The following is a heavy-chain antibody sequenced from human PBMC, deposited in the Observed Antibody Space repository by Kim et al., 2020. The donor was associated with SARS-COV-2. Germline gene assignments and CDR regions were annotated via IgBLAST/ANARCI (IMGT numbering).Heavy chain of an antibody. D-gene: IGHD3-3*01. J-gene: IGHJ6*02. Sequence: GGSLRLSCAASGFTFSSYAMSWVRQAPGKGLEWVSAISGSGGSTYYADSVKGRFTISRDNSKNTLYLQMNSLRAEDTAVYYCAKFPYYDFWSGYEDYYGMDVWGQGTTVTVSS. CDR2: ISGSGGST. V-gene: IGHV3-23*01. CDR3: AKFPYYDFWSGYEDYYGMDV. CDR1: GFTFSSYA.